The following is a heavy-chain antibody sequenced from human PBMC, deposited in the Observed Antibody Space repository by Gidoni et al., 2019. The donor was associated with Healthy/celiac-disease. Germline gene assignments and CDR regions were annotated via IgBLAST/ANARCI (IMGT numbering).Heavy chain of an antibody. CDR3: ARGDFWSGYRPNWFDP. CDR2: IIPIFGTA. Sequence: QVQLVQSGAEVKKPGSSVKVSCKASGGPFSSYAISWVRQAPGQGLEWMGGIIPIFGTANYAQKFQGRVTITADKSTSTAYMELSSLRSEDTAVYYCARGDFWSGYRPNWFDPWGQGTLVTVSS. CDR1: GGPFSSYA. D-gene: IGHD3-3*01. V-gene: IGHV1-69*06. J-gene: IGHJ5*02.